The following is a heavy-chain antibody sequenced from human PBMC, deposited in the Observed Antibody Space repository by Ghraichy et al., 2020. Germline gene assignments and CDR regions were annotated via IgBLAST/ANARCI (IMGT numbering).Heavy chain of an antibody. CDR3: ARVGGGYDFGYYYYGMDV. CDR1: GFTFSSYS. V-gene: IGHV3-21*01. J-gene: IGHJ6*02. CDR2: ISSSSSYI. D-gene: IGHD5-12*01. Sequence: GGSLRLSRVASGFTFSSYSMNWVRQAPGKGLEWVSSISSSSSYIYYADSVKGRFTISRDNAKNSLYLQMNSLRAEDTAVYYCARVGGGYDFGYYYYGMDVWGQGTTVTVSS.